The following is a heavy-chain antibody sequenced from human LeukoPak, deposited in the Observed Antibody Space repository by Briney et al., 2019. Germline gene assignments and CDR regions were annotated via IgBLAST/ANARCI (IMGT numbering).Heavy chain of an antibody. V-gene: IGHV3-23*01. J-gene: IGHJ4*02. CDR1: GFTFSSYG. Sequence: GGSLRLSCAASGFTFSSYGMSWVRQAPGTGLEWVSAISGSGGSTYYADSVKGRFTISRDNSKNTLYLQMNSLRAEDTAVYYCAKDPGSSGYYYNYWGQGTLVTVSS. CDR3: AKDPGSSGYYYNY. CDR2: ISGSGGST. D-gene: IGHD3-22*01.